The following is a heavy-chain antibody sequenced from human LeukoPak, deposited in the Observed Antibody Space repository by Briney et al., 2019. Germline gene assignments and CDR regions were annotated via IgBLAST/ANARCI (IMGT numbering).Heavy chain of an antibody. CDR1: GFTFDDYA. CDR3: ARGLTSLGYCSGGSCYRSDY. CDR2: ISWNSGSI. Sequence: PGRSLRLSCAASGFTFDDYAMHWVRQAPGKGLEWVSGISWNSGSIGYADSVKGRFTISRDNAKNSLYLQMNSLRAEDTALYYCARGLTSLGYCSGGSCYRSDYWGQGTLVTVSS. V-gene: IGHV3-9*01. D-gene: IGHD2-15*01. J-gene: IGHJ4*02.